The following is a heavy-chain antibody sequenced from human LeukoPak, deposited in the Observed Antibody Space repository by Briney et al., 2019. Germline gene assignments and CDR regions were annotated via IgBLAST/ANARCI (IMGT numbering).Heavy chain of an antibody. CDR2: IYYSGSA. CDR3: ARDTTDDSSGYSIFDY. J-gene: IGHJ4*02. CDR1: GGSISSGDYY. D-gene: IGHD3-22*01. V-gene: IGHV4-30-4*08. Sequence: SQTLSLTCTVSGGSISSGDYYWSWIRQPPGKGLEWIGYIYYSGSAYYNPSLKSRVTISVDTSKNQFSLKLSSVTAADTAVYYCARDTTDDSSGYSIFDYWGQGTLVTVSS.